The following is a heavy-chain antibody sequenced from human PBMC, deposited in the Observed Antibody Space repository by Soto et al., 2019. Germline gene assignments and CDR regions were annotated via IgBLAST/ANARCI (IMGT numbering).Heavy chain of an antibody. Sequence: ASVKVSCKASGYTFTSYGISWVQQAPGQGLEWMGWISAYNGNTNYAQKLQGRVTTTIDTSTSTAYMELRSLRSDDTAVYYCAREIGGYCSSTSCYDLDYWGQGTLVTVSS. CDR3: AREIGGYCSSTSCYDLDY. D-gene: IGHD2-2*01. V-gene: IGHV1-18*01. J-gene: IGHJ4*02. CDR1: GYTFTSYG. CDR2: ISAYNGNT.